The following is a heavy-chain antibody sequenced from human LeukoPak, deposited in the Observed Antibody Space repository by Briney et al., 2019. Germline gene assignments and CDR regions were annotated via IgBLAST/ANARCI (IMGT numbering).Heavy chain of an antibody. CDR1: GYTFTGYY. Sequence: ASVKVSCKASGYTFTGYYMHWVRQAPGQGLEWMGWINPNSGGTNYAQKFQGRVTMTRDTSISTAYMELSRLRSDDTAVYYCAREDLLFEPAHHYWGQGTLVSVSS. J-gene: IGHJ4*02. CDR2: INPNSGGT. D-gene: IGHD3-3*01. V-gene: IGHV1-2*02. CDR3: AREDLLFEPAHHY.